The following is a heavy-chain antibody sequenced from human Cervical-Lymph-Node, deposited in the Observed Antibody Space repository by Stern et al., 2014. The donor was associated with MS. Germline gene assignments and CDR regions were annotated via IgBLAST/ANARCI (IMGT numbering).Heavy chain of an antibody. V-gene: IGHV1-69*01. J-gene: IGHJ4*02. CDR3: ARLLPAYYFDY. Sequence: QVQLMKSGAEVKKPGSSVKVSCKTSGCTFSSNAINWVRQSHGQGLEWMAVYIPLFGTATCAQKFQGRVTITADESTSTAYMELSSLRSEDTGVYYCARLLPAYYFDYWGQGTLVTVSS. CDR1: GCTFSSNA. D-gene: IGHD2-2*01. CDR2: YIPLFGTA.